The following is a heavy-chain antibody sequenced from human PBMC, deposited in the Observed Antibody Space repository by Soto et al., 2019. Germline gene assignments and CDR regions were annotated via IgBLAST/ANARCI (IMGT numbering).Heavy chain of an antibody. CDR2: ISSSSVTI. J-gene: IGHJ6*02. CDR1: GFNFSTYS. CDR3: ARDRLGCSGGGCYSGYYGMDV. V-gene: IGHV3-48*02. Sequence: EVQLVESGGGLVQPGGSLRLSCAASGFNFSTYSLNWVRQAPGKGLEWVSYISSSSVTINYADSVKGRFTISRDNAKNSLYLQMNSLRDEDTAVYYCARDRLGCSGGGCYSGYYGMDVWGQGTTVTVSS. D-gene: IGHD2-15*01.